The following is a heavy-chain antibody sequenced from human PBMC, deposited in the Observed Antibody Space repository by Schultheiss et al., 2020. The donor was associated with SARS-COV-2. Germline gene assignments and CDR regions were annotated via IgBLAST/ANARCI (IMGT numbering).Heavy chain of an antibody. Sequence: ASVKVSCKASGYTFTSYDINWVRQATGQGLEWMGWMNPNSGNTGYAQKFQGRVTMTRNTSISTAYMELSSLRSEDTAVYYCARGGQWLLLLTGYWFDPWGQGTLVTVSS. D-gene: IGHD3-22*01. CDR1: GYTFTSYD. CDR3: ARGGQWLLLLTGYWFDP. CDR2: MNPNSGNT. J-gene: IGHJ5*02. V-gene: IGHV1-8*01.